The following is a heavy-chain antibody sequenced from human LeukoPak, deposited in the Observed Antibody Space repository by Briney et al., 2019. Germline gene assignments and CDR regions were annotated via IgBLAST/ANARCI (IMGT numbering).Heavy chain of an antibody. CDR3: VRGDTRDY. J-gene: IGHJ4*02. V-gene: IGHV3-21*01. CDR2: INSAGSTM. CDR1: GFSFSDST. Sequence: GGSLRLSCAASGFSFSDSTMNWVRQASGKGLEWVASINSAGSTMHYADSVKGRLTISRDNARNSLYLQLNSLRAEDTAVYYCVRGDTRDYWGQGTLITVSS. D-gene: IGHD3-16*01.